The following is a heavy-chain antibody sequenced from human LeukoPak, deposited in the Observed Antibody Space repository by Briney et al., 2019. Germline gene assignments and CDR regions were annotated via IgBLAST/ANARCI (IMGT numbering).Heavy chain of an antibody. CDR1: GFINTNG. CDR2: IAGGDEST. J-gene: IGHJ4*02. D-gene: IGHD7-27*01. Sequence: GGSLKLSCAISGFINTNGMNWVRQSPGKGLEWLATIAGGDESTYYADSVKGRFAISRDNSKNTVFLHMNSLRVEDTAVYYCARGVYWGLDYWGQGTPVTVSS. CDR3: ARGVYWGLDY. V-gene: IGHV3-23*01.